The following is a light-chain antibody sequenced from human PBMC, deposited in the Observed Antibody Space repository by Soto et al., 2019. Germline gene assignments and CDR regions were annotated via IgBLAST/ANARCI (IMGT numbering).Light chain of an antibody. V-gene: IGLV2-14*01. J-gene: IGLJ3*02. Sequence: QSVLTQPASVSGSPGQSITISCTGTSSDVGGYDYVSWYQQHPGKAPKLVIYDVNNRPSGVSNRFSGSKSGNTASLTISGLQAEDEADYCKSYTSRSTPWVFGGGTQLTVL. CDR1: SSDVGGYDY. CDR2: DVN. CDR3: KSYTSRSTPWV.